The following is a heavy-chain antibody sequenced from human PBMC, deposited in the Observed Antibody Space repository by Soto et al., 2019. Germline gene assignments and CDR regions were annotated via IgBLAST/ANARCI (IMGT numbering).Heavy chain of an antibody. CDR3: ARALYGGNSFALTTYYFDY. V-gene: IGHV4-31*03. CDR2: IYYSGST. J-gene: IGHJ4*02. Sequence: QVQLQESGPGLVKPSQTLSLTCTVSGGSISSGGYYWSWIRQHPGKGLEWIGYIYYSGSTYSNPSLKSRVTFSVDTSKNKFSLKLSSVTAADTDVYYCARALYGGNSFALTTYYFDYWGQGTLVTVSS. D-gene: IGHD4-17*01. CDR1: GGSISSGGYY.